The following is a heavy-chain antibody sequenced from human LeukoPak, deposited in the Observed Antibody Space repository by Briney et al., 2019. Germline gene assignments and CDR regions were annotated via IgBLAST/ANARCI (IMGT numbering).Heavy chain of an antibody. CDR1: GGSISSSNW. J-gene: IGHJ4*02. CDR3: ARDSSGYAWDY. CDR2: IYHSGST. V-gene: IGHV4-4*02. D-gene: IGHD3-22*01. Sequence: SGTLSLTCAVSGGSISSSNWWSWVRQPPGKGLEWIGEIYHSGSTNYTPSLKSRVTISVDTSKNQFSLKLSSVTAADTAVYYCARDSSGYAWDYWGQGTLVTVSS.